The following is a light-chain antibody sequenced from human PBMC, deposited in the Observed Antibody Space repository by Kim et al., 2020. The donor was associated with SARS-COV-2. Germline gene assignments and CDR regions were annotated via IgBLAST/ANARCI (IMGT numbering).Light chain of an antibody. Sequence: QSALTQPASVSGSPGQSITISCAGTSSDVGGFAFVSWYQQHPGKAPKLMIYDVNKRPSGISDRFSGSKSANTASLTISGLQAEDEAAYYCSSYTASSTFVFGTGTKVTVL. V-gene: IGLV2-14*03. CDR1: SSDVGGFAF. J-gene: IGLJ1*01. CDR2: DVN. CDR3: SSYTASSTFV.